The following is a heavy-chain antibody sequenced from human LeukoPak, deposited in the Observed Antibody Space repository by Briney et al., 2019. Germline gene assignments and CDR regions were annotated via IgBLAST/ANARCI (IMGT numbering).Heavy chain of an antibody. D-gene: IGHD2-21*02. V-gene: IGHV4-4*02. J-gene: IGHJ4*02. CDR2: VRLSGRT. CDR1: GGSISSTNW. Sequence: SGTLSLTCGVSGGSISSTNWWTWVRQPPGEGLEWIGEVRLSGRTNYNPSLKSRVTMSVDMSENHISLKLASVTAADTAVYYCARRLCGGDCYSTFSYWGQGTLVTVSS. CDR3: ARRLCGGDCYSTFSY.